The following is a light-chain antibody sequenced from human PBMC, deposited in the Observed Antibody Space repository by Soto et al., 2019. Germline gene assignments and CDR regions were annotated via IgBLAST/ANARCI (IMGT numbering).Light chain of an antibody. Sequence: EVVMTQSPATLSVSTGGRATLSCRASQSISDTLAWYQQKPGQAPRLLIYGASSRATGIPDRFSGSGSGTDFTLTISRLEPEDFAVYYCQQYGSSPWTFGQGTMVDI. CDR3: QQYGSSPWT. CDR1: QSISDT. CDR2: GAS. J-gene: IGKJ1*01. V-gene: IGKV3-20*01.